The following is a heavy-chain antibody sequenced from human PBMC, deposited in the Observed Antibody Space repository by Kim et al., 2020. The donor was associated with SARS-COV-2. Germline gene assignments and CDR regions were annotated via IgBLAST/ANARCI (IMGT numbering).Heavy chain of an antibody. V-gene: IGHV1-69*13. CDR3: ARGLYLSYYYYGMDV. Sequence: SVKVSCKASGGTFSSYAISWVLQAPGQGLEWMGGIIPIFGTANYAQKFQGRVTITADVSTSTAYMELSSLRSEDTAVYYCARGLYLSYYYYGMDVWGQGTTVTVSS. J-gene: IGHJ6*02. CDR1: GGTFSSYA. CDR2: IIPIFGTA.